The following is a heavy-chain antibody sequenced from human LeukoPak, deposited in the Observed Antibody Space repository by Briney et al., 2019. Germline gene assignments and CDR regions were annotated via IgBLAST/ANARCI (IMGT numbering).Heavy chain of an antibody. CDR1: GFTFSNYA. D-gene: IGHD5/OR15-5a*01. CDR3: AKDPLSTIFDWFDP. V-gene: IGHV3-23*01. Sequence: GGSLRLSCAASGFTFSNYAMSWVRQAPGKGLAWDSAIGGSGGSTYYADSVKGRFTISRDNSKNTLYLQMNSLRAEDTAVYYCAKDPLSTIFDWFDPWGQGTLVTVTS. J-gene: IGHJ5*02. CDR2: IGGSGGST.